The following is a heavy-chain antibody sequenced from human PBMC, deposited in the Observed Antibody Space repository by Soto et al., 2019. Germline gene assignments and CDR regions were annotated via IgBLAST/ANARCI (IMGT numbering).Heavy chain of an antibody. V-gene: IGHV3-23*01. D-gene: IGHD6-13*01. J-gene: IGHJ6*04. CDR2: ISGSGGST. CDR3: AKGGALLVIEAAGYYYYYGMDV. Sequence: GSLRLSCAASGFTFSSYAMSWVRQAPGKGLEWVSAISGSGGSTYYADSVKGRFTISRDNSKNTLYLQMNSLRAEDTAVYYCAKGGALLVIEAAGYYYYYGMDVWGEGTTVTVSS. CDR1: GFTFSSYA.